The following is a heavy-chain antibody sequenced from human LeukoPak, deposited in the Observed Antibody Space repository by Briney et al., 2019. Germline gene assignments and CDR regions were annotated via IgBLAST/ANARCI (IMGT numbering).Heavy chain of an antibody. CDR3: AEKSTILRH. Sequence: PGGSLRLSCAASGFTFSSYAMSWVHQAPGKGLEWVAAISGSSDRIYYADSLKGRFTISRDNSKNTLFLEMNSLRVEDTAVYYCAEKSTILRHWGQGVPVTVSS. D-gene: IGHD3-9*01. CDR1: GFTFSSYA. V-gene: IGHV3-23*01. CDR2: ISGSSDRI. J-gene: IGHJ4*02.